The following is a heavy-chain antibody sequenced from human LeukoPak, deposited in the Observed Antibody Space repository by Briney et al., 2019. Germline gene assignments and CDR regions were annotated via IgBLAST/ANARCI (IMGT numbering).Heavy chain of an antibody. CDR3: AYADNNGWYYFDY. CDR2: ISGTGANT. V-gene: IGHV3-23*01. D-gene: IGHD6-19*01. CDR1: GFTFSSYA. J-gene: IGHJ4*02. Sequence: GGSLRLSCAVSGFTFSSYAMTWARQAPGKGLEWVSAISGTGANTYYADSVKGRFTTSRDNPRSTLYLQMNSLSNEDTAVYYCAYADNNGWYYFDYWGQGTLVTVSS.